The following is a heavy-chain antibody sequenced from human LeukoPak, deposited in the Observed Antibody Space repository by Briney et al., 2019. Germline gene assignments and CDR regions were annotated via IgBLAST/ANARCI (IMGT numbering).Heavy chain of an antibody. CDR3: AKDRAQTPLKY. D-gene: IGHD3-10*01. CDR1: GGTFSSYA. V-gene: IGHV1-69*13. J-gene: IGHJ4*02. Sequence: ASVKVSCKASGGTFSSYAISWVRQAPGQGLEWMGGIIPIFGTANYAQKFQGRVTITADESTSTAYMELSSLRSEDTAVYYCAKDRAQTPLKYWGQGTLVIVSS. CDR2: IIPIFGTA.